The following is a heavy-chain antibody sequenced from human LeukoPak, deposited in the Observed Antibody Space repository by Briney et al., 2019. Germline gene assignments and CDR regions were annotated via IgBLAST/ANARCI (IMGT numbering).Heavy chain of an antibody. Sequence: PSETLSLTCAVYGGSFSGYYWSWIRQPPGKGLEWIGEINHSGSTNYNPSLKSRVTISVDTSKNQFSLKLSSVTAADTAVYYCARAGRHPPHRNANWFDPWGQGTLVTVSS. J-gene: IGHJ5*02. CDR3: ARAGRHPPHRNANWFDP. CDR2: INHSGST. D-gene: IGHD6-25*01. V-gene: IGHV4-34*01. CDR1: GGSFSGYY.